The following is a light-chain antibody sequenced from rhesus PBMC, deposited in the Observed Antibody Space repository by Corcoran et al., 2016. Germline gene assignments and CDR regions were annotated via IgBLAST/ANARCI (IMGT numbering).Light chain of an antibody. CDR1: QGISTY. V-gene: IGKV1-43*01. CDR2: AAS. CDR3: LQYNSNPYS. J-gene: IGKJ2*01. Sequence: DIQLTQSPSSLSASAGARVTITCRASQGISTYLNWYQQKPGKAPNRLIYAASSLESEVPSRFSGSGSGTEFTLNISSLQPEDFATYYCLQYNSNPYSFGQGTKVEIK.